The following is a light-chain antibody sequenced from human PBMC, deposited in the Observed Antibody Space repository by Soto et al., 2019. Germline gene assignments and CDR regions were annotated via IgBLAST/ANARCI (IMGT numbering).Light chain of an antibody. CDR2: DAY. CDR1: QSFRGL. Sequence: DIVMTQSPVTLSLSPGERATLSCRASQSFRGLLAWYQQKPGQAPRLLIYDAYNRATGIPPRFSGSGSGTDFTLTISSLEPEDSAVYYCQQRHMWPITFGQGTKVDIK. J-gene: IGKJ1*01. CDR3: QQRHMWPIT. V-gene: IGKV3-11*01.